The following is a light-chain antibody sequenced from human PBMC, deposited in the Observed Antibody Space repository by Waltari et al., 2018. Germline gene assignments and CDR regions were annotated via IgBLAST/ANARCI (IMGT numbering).Light chain of an antibody. Sequence: FVLTQPHSVSESPGKTVTISCTRSSGRVAGNNVQWYQLRPGSAPTTVIYDDDQRPSGVPDRFSGSIDSSSNSASLTISGLKTEDEADYYCQSYDYNTWVFGGGTKLTVL. CDR3: QSYDYNTWV. CDR1: SGRVAGNN. CDR2: DDD. J-gene: IGLJ3*02. V-gene: IGLV6-57*03.